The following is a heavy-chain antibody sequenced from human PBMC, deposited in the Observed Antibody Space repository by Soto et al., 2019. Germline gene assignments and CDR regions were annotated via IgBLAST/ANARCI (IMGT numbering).Heavy chain of an antibody. CDR2: IYYSGST. Sequence: QVQLQESGPGLVKPSQTLSLTCTVSGGSISSGGYYWSWLRQHPGKGLEWLGYIYYSGSTYYNLSPNIQVTISVNTSKNQFSLKLISRTAADTAVYYCARTTSPRIAAVSVCDFDYWGQGTLVTVAS. V-gene: IGHV4-31*01. CDR3: ARTTSPRIAAVSVCDFDY. CDR1: GGSISSGGYY. J-gene: IGHJ4*02. D-gene: IGHD3-22*01.